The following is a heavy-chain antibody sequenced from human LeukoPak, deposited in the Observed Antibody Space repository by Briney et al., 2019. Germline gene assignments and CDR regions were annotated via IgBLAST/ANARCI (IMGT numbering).Heavy chain of an antibody. Sequence: ASVKVSCKTSGYTFSRHGITWVRLAPGQGLEWMGWVSGYNGNTNYAQSVQGRVTMTTDTSTNTAYMELRSLRSDDTAVYYCAKDIHPGLDSGASCCFDYWGQGTPVTVSS. CDR2: VSGYNGNT. D-gene: IGHD3-22*01. CDR3: AKDIHPGLDSGASCCFDY. V-gene: IGHV1-18*01. CDR1: GYTFSRHG. J-gene: IGHJ4*02.